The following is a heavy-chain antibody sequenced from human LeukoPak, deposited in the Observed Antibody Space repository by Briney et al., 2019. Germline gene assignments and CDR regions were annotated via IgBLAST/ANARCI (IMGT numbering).Heavy chain of an antibody. D-gene: IGHD2-2*01. J-gene: IGHJ3*02. Sequence: GASVKVSCKXSGYTFTSYGISWVQQAPGQGLEWMGWISAYNGNTNYAQKLQGRVTMTTDTSTSTAYMELRSLRSDDTAVYYCHIVVVPAAPDAFDIWGQGTMVTVSS. CDR1: GYTFTSYG. V-gene: IGHV1-18*01. CDR3: HIVVVPAAPDAFDI. CDR2: ISAYNGNT.